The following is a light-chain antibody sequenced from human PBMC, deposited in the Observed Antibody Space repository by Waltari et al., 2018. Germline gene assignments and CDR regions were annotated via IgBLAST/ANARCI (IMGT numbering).Light chain of an antibody. V-gene: IGKV3-11*01. CDR1: QSVSGY. CDR2: AAS. Sequence: ELVLTHSPATLSLSPGERVTLSCRASQSVSGYLAWYQQKPGQAPRLLIYAASNRAIGIPARFSGSGSGTDFTLTISSLEPEDVAVYYCQQRTNWPPTFGGGTKVEIK. CDR3: QQRTNWPPT. J-gene: IGKJ4*01.